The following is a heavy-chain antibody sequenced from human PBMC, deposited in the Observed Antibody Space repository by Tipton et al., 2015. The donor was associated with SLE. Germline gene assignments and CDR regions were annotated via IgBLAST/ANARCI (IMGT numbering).Heavy chain of an antibody. J-gene: IGHJ6*03. Sequence: QSGPEVKKPGASVKVSCKVSGYTLTELSIHWVRQAPGKGLEWMGGFDPEDGETIYAQKFQGRVTMTEDTSTDTAYMELSSLRSEDTAVYYCAQVGDIRWYYTMDVWGRGTTVTVSS. D-gene: IGHD1-26*01. CDR3: AQVGDIRWYYTMDV. CDR2: FDPEDGET. V-gene: IGHV1-24*01. CDR1: GYTLTELS.